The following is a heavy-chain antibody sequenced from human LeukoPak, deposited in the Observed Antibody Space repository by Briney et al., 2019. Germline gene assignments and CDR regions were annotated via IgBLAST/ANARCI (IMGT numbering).Heavy chain of an antibody. CDR2: IYYDGST. V-gene: IGHV4-39*07. Sequence: PSETLSLTCTVSGGSISSGIYYWGWIRQPPGKGLEWIGSIYYDGSTYYTPSLKSRVTISVDTSKNQFSLKLSSVTAADTAVYYCARHDSSTGYYSTWGQGTLVTVSS. D-gene: IGHD3-22*01. CDR3: ARHDSSTGYYST. J-gene: IGHJ4*02. CDR1: GGSISSGIYY.